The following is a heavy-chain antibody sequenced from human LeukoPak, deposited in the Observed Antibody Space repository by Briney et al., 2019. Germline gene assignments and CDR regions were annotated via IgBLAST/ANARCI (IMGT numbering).Heavy chain of an antibody. CDR3: TTDYGSSISSYYYYGMDV. CDR2: IKSKAYGGTT. V-gene: IGHV3-15*07. Sequence: GGSLRLSCAASGFTFSSYSMNWVRQAPGKGLEWVGRIKSKAYGGTTDYAAPVKGRFTISRDDSKNTLYLQMNSLKTEDTAVYYCTTDYGSSISSYYYYGMDVWGQGTTVIVSS. J-gene: IGHJ6*02. CDR1: GFTFSSYS. D-gene: IGHD2-21*01.